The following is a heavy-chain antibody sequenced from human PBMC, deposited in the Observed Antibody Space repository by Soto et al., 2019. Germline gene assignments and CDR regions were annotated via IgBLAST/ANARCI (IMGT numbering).Heavy chain of an antibody. CDR3: TRDKGYGGFDY. J-gene: IGHJ4*02. CDR2: IYIGGST. D-gene: IGHD4-17*01. CDR1: GFTVNSCH. V-gene: IGHV3-66*01. Sequence: EVRLVESGGGLVQSGGSLRLSCAASGFTVNSCHMSWVRQTPGKGLEWISDIYIGGSTYYADFVKDRFTISRDTSKNTLYLQINSLRVEDTAVYYCTRDKGYGGFDYWGQGTLVTVSS.